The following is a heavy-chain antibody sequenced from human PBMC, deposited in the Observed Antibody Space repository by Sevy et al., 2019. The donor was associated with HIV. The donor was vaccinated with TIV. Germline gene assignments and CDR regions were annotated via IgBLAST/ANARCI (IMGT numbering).Heavy chain of an antibody. J-gene: IGHJ4*02. Sequence: GGCLRLSCTASGFTFNNYAMTWVRQAPGKGLEWVSSIRGRNNVTIYAESVRGRFTLSRDMSKNTLYLQMNSLRVDDTGVYYCARHTGERYYFEIWGQGTLVTVSS. D-gene: IGHD3-9*01. CDR2: IRGRNNVT. V-gene: IGHV3-23*01. CDR3: ARHTGERYYFEI. CDR1: GFTFNNYA.